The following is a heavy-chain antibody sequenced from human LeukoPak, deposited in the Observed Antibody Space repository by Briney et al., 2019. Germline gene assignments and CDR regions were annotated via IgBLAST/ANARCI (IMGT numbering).Heavy chain of an antibody. CDR3: ARDSSSGIRDAFDI. CDR2: MNPNSGNT. J-gene: IGHJ3*02. D-gene: IGHD6-13*01. V-gene: IGHV1-8*01. Sequence: GASVKVSCKASGYTFSSYDINWVRQATGQGLEWMGWMNPNSGNTGYAQKFQGRVTMTRNTSISTAYMELSSLRSEDTAVYYCARDSSSGIRDAFDIWGQGTMVTVSS. CDR1: GYTFSSYD.